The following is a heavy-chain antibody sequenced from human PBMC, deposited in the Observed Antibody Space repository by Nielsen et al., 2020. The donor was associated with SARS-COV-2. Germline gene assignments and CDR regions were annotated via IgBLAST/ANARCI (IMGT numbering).Heavy chain of an antibody. V-gene: IGHV1-3*01. CDR3: ARDYCSSTSCYYYFDY. D-gene: IGHD2-2*01. CDR2: INAGNGNT. Sequence: ASVKVSCKASGYTFTSYAMHWVRQAPGQRLEWVGWINAGNGNTKYSQKFQGRVTITRDTSASTAYMELSSLRSEDTAVYYCARDYCSSTSCYYYFDYWGQGTLVTVSS. J-gene: IGHJ4*02. CDR1: GYTFTSYA.